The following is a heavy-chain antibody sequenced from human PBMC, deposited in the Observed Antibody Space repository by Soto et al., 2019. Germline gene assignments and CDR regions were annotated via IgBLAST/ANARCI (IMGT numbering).Heavy chain of an antibody. Sequence: SETLSLTCTVSGGSISSSSYYWGWIRQPPGKGLEWIGSIYYSGSTYYNPSLKSRVTISVDTSKNQFSLKLSSVTAADTAVYYCARHRGIWFGEAETGGTEDAFDIWGQGTMVTVSS. CDR1: GGSISSSSYY. J-gene: IGHJ3*02. CDR3: ARHRGIWFGEAETGGTEDAFDI. D-gene: IGHD3-10*01. CDR2: IYYSGST. V-gene: IGHV4-39*01.